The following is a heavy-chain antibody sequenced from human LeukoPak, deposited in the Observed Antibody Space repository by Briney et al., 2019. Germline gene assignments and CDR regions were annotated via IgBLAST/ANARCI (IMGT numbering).Heavy chain of an antibody. J-gene: IGHJ2*01. Sequence: SETLSLTCTVSGGSISSGDYYWSWIRQPPGKGLEWIGYIYYSGSTYYNPSLKSRVTISVDTSKNQFSLKLSSVTAADTAVYYCARGTTVTEWYFDLWGRGTLVTVSS. CDR2: IYYSGST. D-gene: IGHD4-17*01. CDR1: GGSISSGDYY. V-gene: IGHV4-30-4*01. CDR3: ARGTTVTEWYFDL.